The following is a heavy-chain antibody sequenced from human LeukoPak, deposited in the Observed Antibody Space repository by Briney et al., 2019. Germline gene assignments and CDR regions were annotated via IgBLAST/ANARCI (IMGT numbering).Heavy chain of an antibody. Sequence: PSETLSLTCAVSGGSISSSNWWGWVRQPPGQGLAWIGEINHSGSTNYNPSLKSRVTISVDTSKNQFSLKLSSVTAADTAVYYCARLKQQLVTFDYWGQGTLVTVSS. CDR2: INHSGST. J-gene: IGHJ4*02. D-gene: IGHD6-13*01. CDR3: ARLKQQLVTFDY. V-gene: IGHV4-4*02. CDR1: GGSISSSNW.